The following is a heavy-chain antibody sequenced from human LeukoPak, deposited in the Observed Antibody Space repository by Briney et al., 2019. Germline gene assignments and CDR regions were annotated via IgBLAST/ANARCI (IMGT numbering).Heavy chain of an antibody. J-gene: IGHJ4*02. CDR2: IYHSGST. V-gene: IGHV4-30-2*01. D-gene: IGHD3-10*01. Sequence: SETLSLTCAVSGGSISSGGYSWSWIRQPPGKGLEWIGYIYHSGSTYYNPSLKSRVTISVDRSKNQFSLKLSSVTAADTAVYYCARGPPMGHFDYWGQGTLVTVSS. CDR3: ARGPPMGHFDY. CDR1: GGSISSGGYS.